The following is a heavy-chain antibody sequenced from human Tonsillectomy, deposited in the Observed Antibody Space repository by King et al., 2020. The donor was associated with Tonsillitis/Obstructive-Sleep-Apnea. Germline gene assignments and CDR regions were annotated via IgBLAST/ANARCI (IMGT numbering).Heavy chain of an antibody. CDR1: GYSFTSYW. V-gene: IGHV5-51*03. D-gene: IGHD6-19*01. Sequence: VQLVESGAEVKKPGESLNISCKGSGYSFTSYWIAWVRQMPGKGLEWMGIIYPGDSDTRYSPSFHGPVTISADKSISTAYLQWSSLKASDTAMYYCARLEQWLTDPFDYWGQGTLVTVSS. CDR2: IYPGDSDT. CDR3: ARLEQWLTDPFDY. J-gene: IGHJ4*02.